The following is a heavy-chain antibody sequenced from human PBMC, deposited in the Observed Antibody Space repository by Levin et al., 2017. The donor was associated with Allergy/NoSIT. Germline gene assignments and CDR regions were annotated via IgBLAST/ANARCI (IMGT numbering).Heavy chain of an antibody. J-gene: IGHJ4*02. CDR1: GYTFTSYY. CDR3: ARGVGDCSGGSCYHPHYFDY. V-gene: IGHV1-46*01. D-gene: IGHD2-15*01. Sequence: VASVKVSCKASGYTFTSYYMHWVRQAPGQGLEWMGIINPSGGSTSYAQKFQGRVTMTRDTSTSTVYMELSSLRSEDTAVYYCARGVGDCSGGSCYHPHYFDYWGQGTLVTVSS. CDR2: INPSGGST.